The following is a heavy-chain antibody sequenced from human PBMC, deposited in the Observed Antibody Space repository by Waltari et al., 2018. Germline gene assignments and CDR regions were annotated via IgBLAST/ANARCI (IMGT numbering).Heavy chain of an antibody. Sequence: QVQLVQSGAEVKKPGASVKVSCKASGSTFPGHHMHWVRRAPGQGLEWMGWINPNSGGTNEAQKFQGRVTMTRDTSISTAYMELSRLRSDDTAVYYCARDSIMITFGGVIEYYFDYWGQGTLVTVSS. J-gene: IGHJ4*02. D-gene: IGHD3-16*02. CDR2: INPNSGGT. CDR1: GSTFPGHH. CDR3: ARDSIMITFGGVIEYYFDY. V-gene: IGHV1-2*02.